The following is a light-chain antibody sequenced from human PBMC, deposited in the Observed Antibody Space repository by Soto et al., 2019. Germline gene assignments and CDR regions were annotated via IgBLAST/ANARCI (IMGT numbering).Light chain of an antibody. V-gene: IGLV2-14*01. Sequence: QSALTQPASVSGSPGQSITISCTGTSSDIGYYNYVSWHQQHPGKAPKLMIYEVSNRPSGVSNRFSGSRSGDTASLTISGLQAEGEADYFCSSYTISTTGVVFGGGTKLTVL. CDR2: EVS. CDR3: SSYTISTTGVV. J-gene: IGLJ2*01. CDR1: SSDIGYYNY.